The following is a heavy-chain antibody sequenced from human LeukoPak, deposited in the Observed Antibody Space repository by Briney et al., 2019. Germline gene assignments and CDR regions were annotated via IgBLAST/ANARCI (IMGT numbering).Heavy chain of an antibody. D-gene: IGHD5-18*01. CDR3: AKDSMVDTAMVLGD. CDR1: GVTFSSYA. CDR2: ISYDGSNK. Sequence: GRSLRLSCAASGVTFSSYAMHWVRQAPGKGLEWVAGISYDGSNKYYADSVKGRFTISRDNSKNTLYLQMNSLRAEDTAVYYCAKDSMVDTAMVLGDWGQGTLVTVSS. V-gene: IGHV3-30*04. J-gene: IGHJ4*02.